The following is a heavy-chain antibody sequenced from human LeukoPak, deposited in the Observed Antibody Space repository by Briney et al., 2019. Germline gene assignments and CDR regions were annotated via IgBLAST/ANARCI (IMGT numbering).Heavy chain of an antibody. CDR2: INPNSVGT. V-gene: IGHV1-2*02. CDR1: GYTFTGYY. CDR3: ARAMVRGVPKGWFDP. J-gene: IGHJ5*02. Sequence: ASVKVSCKASGYTFTGYYMRWVRQAPGQGLEWMGWINPNSVGTNYAQKFQGRVTMTRDTSISTAYMELSRLRSDDTAVYYCARAMVRGVPKGWFDPWGQGTLVTVSS. D-gene: IGHD3-10*01.